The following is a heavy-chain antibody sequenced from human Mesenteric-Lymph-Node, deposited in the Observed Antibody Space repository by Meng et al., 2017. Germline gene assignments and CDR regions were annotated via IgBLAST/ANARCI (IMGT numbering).Heavy chain of an antibody. CDR1: GYTFTGYY. Sequence: ASVKVSCKASGYTFTGYYMHWVRQAPGQGLEWMGGIIPELYSTSYAPKFQGRVTISADTSTNTVYMEVSRLRSEDTAMYFCARGGNYYGPDSWGQGTLVTVSS. D-gene: IGHD3-10*01. J-gene: IGHJ5*01. CDR2: IIPELYST. V-gene: IGHV1-46*01. CDR3: ARGGNYYGPDS.